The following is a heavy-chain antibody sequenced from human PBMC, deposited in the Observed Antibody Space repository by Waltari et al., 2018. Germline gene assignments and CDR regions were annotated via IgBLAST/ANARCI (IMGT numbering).Heavy chain of an antibody. V-gene: IGHV4-31*03. Sequence: QVQLQESGPGLVKPSQTLSLTCTVSGGSISSGGYYWSWIRQHPGKGLEWIGYINDSGRHYYNPSVKSRVTTSVDTSKNQFSMKLSAGTAADTAVYYWARGGYGGGMGYWGQGTLVTVSS. CDR1: GGSISSGGYY. CDR3: ARGGYGGGMGY. J-gene: IGHJ4*02. CDR2: INDSGRH. D-gene: IGHD3-16*01.